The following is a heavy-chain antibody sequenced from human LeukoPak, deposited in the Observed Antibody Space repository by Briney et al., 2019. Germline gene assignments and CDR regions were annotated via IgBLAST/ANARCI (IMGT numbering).Heavy chain of an antibody. V-gene: IGHV3-23*01. CDR1: GFTFSSYG. CDR3: AKAMDDFWSGYLDY. CDR2: ISGSGGST. Sequence: GGSLRLSCAASGFTFSSYGMHWVRQAPGKGLEWVSAISGSGGSTYYADSVKGRFTISRDNSKNTLYLQMNSLRAEDTAVYYCAKAMDDFWSGYLDYWGQGTLVTVSS. J-gene: IGHJ4*02. D-gene: IGHD3-3*01.